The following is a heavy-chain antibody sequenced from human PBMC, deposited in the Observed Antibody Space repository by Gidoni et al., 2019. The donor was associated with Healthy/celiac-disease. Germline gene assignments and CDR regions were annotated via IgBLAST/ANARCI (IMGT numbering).Heavy chain of an antibody. J-gene: IGHJ3*02. CDR2: ISGSGGST. V-gene: IGHV3-23*01. Sequence: EVQLLESGGGLLQPGGSLRLSWVRQAPGQGLEWFSAISGSGGSTYYAASVKGRFTISRDNSKNTLYLQMNSLRAEDTAVYYCAKGFEAFDIWGQGTMVTVSS. CDR3: AKGFEAFDI.